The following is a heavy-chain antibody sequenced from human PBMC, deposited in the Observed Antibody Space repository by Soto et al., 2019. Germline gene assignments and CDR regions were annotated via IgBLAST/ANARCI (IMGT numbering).Heavy chain of an antibody. D-gene: IGHD4-17*01. J-gene: IGHJ4*02. CDR2: IYYSGST. V-gene: IGHV4-39*01. CDR1: GGSITSSSYY. Sequence: QLQLQESGPGLVKPSETLSLTCTVSGGSITSSSYYWGWIRQPPGKGLEWIGSIYYSGSTYYNPSIKNRFSISVDTSKNQFSLKLSSVTAADTAVYYCARQRDYPSGYFDYWGQGTLVTVSS. CDR3: ARQRDYPSGYFDY.